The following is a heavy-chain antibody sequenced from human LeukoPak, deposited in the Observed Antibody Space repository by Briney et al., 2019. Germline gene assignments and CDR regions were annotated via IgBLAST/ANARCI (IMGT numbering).Heavy chain of an antibody. CDR1: GFTFSSYG. CDR3: ARGPSSGSYYYFDY. V-gene: IGHV3-30*02. CDR2: IRYDGSNK. D-gene: IGHD1-26*01. Sequence: PGGSLRLSCAASGFTFSSYGMHWVRQAPGKGLEGVAFIRYDGSNKYYADSVKGRFTISRDNSKNTLYLQMNSLRSEDTAVYYCARGPSSGSYYYFDYWGQGTLVTVSS. J-gene: IGHJ4*02.